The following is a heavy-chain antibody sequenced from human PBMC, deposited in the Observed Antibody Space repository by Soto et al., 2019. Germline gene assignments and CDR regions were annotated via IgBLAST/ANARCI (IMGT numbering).Heavy chain of an antibody. CDR1: GYSFTSYW. CDR2: IDPSDSYT. Sequence: PGESLKISCKGSGYSFTSYWIGWVRQMPGKGLEWMGRIDPSDSYTNYSPSFQGHVTISADKSISTAYLQWSILKASDTAMYYCARHGGGTLYYCYGMDVWGQGTTVTVSS. J-gene: IGHJ6*02. D-gene: IGHD1-26*01. V-gene: IGHV5-10-1*01. CDR3: ARHGGGTLYYCYGMDV.